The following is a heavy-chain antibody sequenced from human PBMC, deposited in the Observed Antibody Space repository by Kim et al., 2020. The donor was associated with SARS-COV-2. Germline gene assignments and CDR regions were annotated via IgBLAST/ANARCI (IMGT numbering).Heavy chain of an antibody. CDR1: GYTFTSYG. Sequence: ASVKVSCKASGYTFTSYGISWVRQAPGQGLEWMGWISAYNGNTNYAQKLQGRVTMTTDTSTSTAYMELRSLRSDDTAVYYCARDKARGTFTIFGGRNAFDIWGQGTMVTVSS. CDR3: ARDKARGTFTIFGGRNAFDI. CDR2: ISAYNGNT. J-gene: IGHJ3*02. V-gene: IGHV1-18*01. D-gene: IGHD3-3*01.